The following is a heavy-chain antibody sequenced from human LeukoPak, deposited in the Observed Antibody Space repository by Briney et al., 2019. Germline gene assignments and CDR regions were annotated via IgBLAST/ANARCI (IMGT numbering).Heavy chain of an antibody. CDR3: ARVTYYYDSSGYFLDAFDI. D-gene: IGHD3-22*01. CDR2: INYSGST. CDR1: GGSISSYY. V-gene: IGHV4-59*01. J-gene: IGHJ3*02. Sequence: SETLSLTCTVSGGSISSYYWSWIRQPPGKGLEWIGYINYSGSTNYNPSLKSRVTISVDTSKNQFSLKLSSVTAADTAVYYCARVTYYYDSSGYFLDAFDIWGQGTMVTVSS.